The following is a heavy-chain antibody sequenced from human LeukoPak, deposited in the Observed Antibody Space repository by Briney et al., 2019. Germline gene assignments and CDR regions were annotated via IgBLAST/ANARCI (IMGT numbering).Heavy chain of an antibody. CDR2: ISGSGGST. CDR1: GFTFSSYA. V-gene: IGHV3-23*01. D-gene: IGHD7-27*01. J-gene: IGHJ4*02. Sequence: PGGSLRLSCAASGFTFSSYAMSWVRQAPGKGLEWASAISGSGGSTYYADSVKGRFTISRDNSKNTLYLQMNSLRTEDTSVFYCAKESGSGVAFDYWGQGTLVTVSS. CDR3: AKESGSGVAFDY.